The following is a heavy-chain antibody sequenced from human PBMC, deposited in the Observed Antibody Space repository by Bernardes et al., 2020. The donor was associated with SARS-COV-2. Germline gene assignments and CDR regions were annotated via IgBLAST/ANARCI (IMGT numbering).Heavy chain of an antibody. Sequence: GGSLRLSCAASGFTFSSYWMHWVRQAPGKGLVWVSRINSDGSSTSYADSVKGRFTISRDNAKNTLYLQMNSLRAEDTAVYYCAREGVARGYYYYGMDVWGQGTTVTVSS. D-gene: IGHD3-10*01. CDR1: GFTFSSYW. V-gene: IGHV3-74*01. J-gene: IGHJ6*02. CDR2: INSDGSST. CDR3: AREGVARGYYYYGMDV.